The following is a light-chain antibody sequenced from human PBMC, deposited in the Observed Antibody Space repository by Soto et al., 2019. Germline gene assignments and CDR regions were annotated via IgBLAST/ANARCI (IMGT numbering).Light chain of an antibody. V-gene: IGKV3-11*01. J-gene: IGKJ2*02. CDR2: DAS. Sequence: EIVLTQSPATLPLSPGERATLSCRASQSISSNLGWYQQKPGQAPRLLIYDASKMATGIPARFSGSGSGTDFTLTISSLEPEDFAVYYCQQRRGTFGQGTKLEIK. CDR3: QQRRGT. CDR1: QSISSN.